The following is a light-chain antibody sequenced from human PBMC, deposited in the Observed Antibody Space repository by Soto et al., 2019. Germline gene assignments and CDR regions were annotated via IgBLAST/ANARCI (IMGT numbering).Light chain of an antibody. CDR2: DVS. V-gene: IGLV2-14*03. Sequence: QSALTQPAPVYGAPGQSIAISCTGTSSDVGGYNYVSWYQQHPGKAPKLMIYDVSNRPSGVSDRFSGSKSGNTASLTISGLQAEDEADYYCSSYTSSSTRVFGTGT. CDR1: SSDVGGYNY. J-gene: IGLJ1*01. CDR3: SSYTSSSTRV.